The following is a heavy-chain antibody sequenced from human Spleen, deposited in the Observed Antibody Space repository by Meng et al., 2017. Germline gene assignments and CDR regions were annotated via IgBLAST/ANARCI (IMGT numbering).Heavy chain of an antibody. J-gene: IGHJ4*02. CDR3: ASGMAVIDY. CDR1: GYTFTGYF. D-gene: IGHD5-24*01. Sequence: QAQLVQSGTEVKKPGASGKVSCKTSGYTFTGYFMHWVRQAPGQGLEWMGRINPGTGGTDYAQKFHGRVAMTSDTSINTAYMELSRLKSDDTAVYFCASGMAVIDYWGQGTLVTVSS. CDR2: INPGTGGT. V-gene: IGHV1-2*06.